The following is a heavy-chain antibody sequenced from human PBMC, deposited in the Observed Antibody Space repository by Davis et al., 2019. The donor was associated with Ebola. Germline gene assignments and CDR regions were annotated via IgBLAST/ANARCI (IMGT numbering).Heavy chain of an antibody. V-gene: IGHV3-7*03. CDR3: ARVVVGALY. CDR1: GFTFSSYG. CDR2: IKQDGSEK. D-gene: IGHD2-21*01. J-gene: IGHJ4*02. Sequence: GGSLRLSCAASGFTFSSYGMHWVRQAPGKGLEWVANIKQDGSEKYYVDSVKGRFTISRDNAKNSLYLQMNSLRAEDTAVYYCARVVVGALYWGQGTLVTVSS.